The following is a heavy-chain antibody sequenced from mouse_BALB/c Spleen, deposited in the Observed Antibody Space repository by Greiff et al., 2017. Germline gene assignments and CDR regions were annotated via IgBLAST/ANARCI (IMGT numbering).Heavy chain of an antibody. V-gene: IGHV5-17*02. CDR2: ISSGSSTI. CDR1: GFTFSSFG. J-gene: IGHJ4*01. Sequence: EVMLVESGGGLVQPGGSRKLSCAASGFTFSSFGMHWVRQAPEKGLEWVAYISSGSSTIYYADTVKGRFTISRDNPKNTLFLQMTSLRSEDTAMYYCARKHVLFYAMDYWGQGTSVTVSS. CDR3: ARKHVLFYAMDY.